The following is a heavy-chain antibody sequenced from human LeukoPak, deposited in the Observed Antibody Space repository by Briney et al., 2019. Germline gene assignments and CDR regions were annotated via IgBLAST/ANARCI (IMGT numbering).Heavy chain of an antibody. CDR2: IKQDGSEK. CDR1: GFTFSSYW. Sequence: GGSLRLSCAASGFTFSSYWMSWVRQAPGKGLEWVANIKQDGSEKYYVDSVKGRFTISRDNAKNSLYLQMNSLGAEDTAVYYCARDFFRVIMAGDYWGQGTLVTVSS. CDR3: ARDFFRVIMAGDY. V-gene: IGHV3-7*01. J-gene: IGHJ4*02. D-gene: IGHD3-10*01.